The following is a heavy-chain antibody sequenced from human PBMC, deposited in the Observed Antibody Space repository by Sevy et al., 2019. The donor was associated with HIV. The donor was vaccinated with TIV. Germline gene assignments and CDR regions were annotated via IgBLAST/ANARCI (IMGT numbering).Heavy chain of an antibody. CDR3: APDVWRSLGN. CDR2: LNQDGSEK. D-gene: IGHD3-3*01. CDR1: GFTFSAYW. V-gene: IGHV3-7*01. J-gene: IGHJ4*03. Sequence: GGSLRLSCAASGFTFSAYWMSWVRQTPGKGLEWVANLNQDGSEKYPVDSVKGRFTISRDNAKNSLYLQMNSLRVEDTAMYYCAPDVWRSLGNWGRGTVVTVSS.